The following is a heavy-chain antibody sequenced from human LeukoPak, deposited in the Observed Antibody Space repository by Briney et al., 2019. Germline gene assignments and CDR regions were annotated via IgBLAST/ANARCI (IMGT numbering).Heavy chain of an antibody. CDR3: ARGRQDVTMIVVVMTAVSYYLDV. V-gene: IGHV4-34*01. D-gene: IGHD3-22*01. CDR2: MNPSGST. J-gene: IGHJ6*03. Sequence: PSETLSLTCAVYGGSFSGYYWTWIRQTPEKGLEWIGEMNPSGSTNYNPSLKSRVTISVDTSKNQFSLELSSVTAADTAVYYWARGRQDVTMIVVVMTAVSYYLDVWGKGTTVTVS. CDR1: GGSFSGYY.